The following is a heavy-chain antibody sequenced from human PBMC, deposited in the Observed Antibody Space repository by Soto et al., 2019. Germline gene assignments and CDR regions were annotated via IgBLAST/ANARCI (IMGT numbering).Heavy chain of an antibody. CDR2: IIPIFGTA. J-gene: IGHJ3*02. Sequence: SVKVSCKASGGTFSSYAISWVRQAPGQGLEWMGGIIPIFGTANYAQKFQGRVTITADESTSTAYMELSSLRSEDTAVYYCARDAPSRSYPHDAFDIWGQGTMVTVSS. D-gene: IGHD1-26*01. CDR1: GGTFSSYA. CDR3: ARDAPSRSYPHDAFDI. V-gene: IGHV1-69*13.